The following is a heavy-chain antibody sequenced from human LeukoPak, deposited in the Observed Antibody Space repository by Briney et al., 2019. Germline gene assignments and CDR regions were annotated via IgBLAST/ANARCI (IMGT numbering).Heavy chain of an antibody. CDR1: GFTSSSYE. V-gene: IGHV3-48*03. J-gene: IGHJ4*02. CDR3: ATFSSSWYLFDY. CDR2: ISSSGSTI. Sequence: GGSLRLSCAASGFTSSSYEMNWVRQAPGKGLEWVSYISSSGSTIYYADSVKGRFTISRDNAKNSLYLQMNSLRAEDTAVYYCATFSSSWYLFDYWGQGTLVTVSS. D-gene: IGHD6-13*01.